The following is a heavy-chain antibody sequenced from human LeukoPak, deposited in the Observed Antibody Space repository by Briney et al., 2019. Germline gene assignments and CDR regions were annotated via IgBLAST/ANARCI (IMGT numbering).Heavy chain of an antibody. CDR2: ISGSGGST. V-gene: IGHV3-23*01. CDR3: AKRSDGGVHFDY. Sequence: GGSLRLSCAASGFTFSSYAVSWVRQAPGKGLEWVSAISGSGGSTYYADSVKGRFTISRDNSKNTLYLQMNSLRAEDTAVYYCAKRSDGGVHFDYWGQGTLVTVSS. D-gene: IGHD3-16*01. J-gene: IGHJ4*02. CDR1: GFTFSSYA.